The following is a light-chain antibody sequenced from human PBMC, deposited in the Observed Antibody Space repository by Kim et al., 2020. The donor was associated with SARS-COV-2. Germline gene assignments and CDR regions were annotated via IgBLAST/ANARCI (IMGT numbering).Light chain of an antibody. J-gene: IGLJ2*01. CDR1: NSDIGRYNY. CDR2: DVS. CDR3: SSYTGSNTLI. V-gene: IGLV2-8*01. Sequence: GHSVTISCTATNSDIGRYNYVSCYQKHPGRAPKLLIYDVSRRPSGVPDRFSGSKSGNSASLTVSGLQAEDEGDYYCSSYTGSNTLIFGGGTRLTVL.